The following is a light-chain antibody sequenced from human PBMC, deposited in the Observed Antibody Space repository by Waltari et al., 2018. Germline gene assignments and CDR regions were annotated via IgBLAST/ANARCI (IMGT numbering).Light chain of an antibody. CDR1: NSDVGTYNY. CDR2: GVT. CDR3: TSYGGVNVLGVL. V-gene: IGLV2-8*01. Sequence: QSVTISCAGTNSDVGTYNYVSWYQHHPGKAPKLLIYGVTERLPGVPDRFSGSKSGTTASLTVSGLQADDEADYYCTSYGGVNVLGVLFGGGTKLTVL. J-gene: IGLJ2*01.